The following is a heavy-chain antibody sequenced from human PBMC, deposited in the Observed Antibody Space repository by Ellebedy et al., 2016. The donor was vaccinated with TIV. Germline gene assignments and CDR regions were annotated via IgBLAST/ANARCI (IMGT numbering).Heavy chain of an antibody. D-gene: IGHD2-15*01. V-gene: IGHV1-2*02. CDR1: GYTFTSYY. CDR2: INPNSGGT. Sequence: ASVKVSCKASGYTFTSYYMHWVRQAPGQGLEWMGWINPNSGGTKYAQKFQGRVTMTRDTSISTAYMELSRLRSDDTAVYYCARATSVVVMNWFDPWGQGTLVTVSS. J-gene: IGHJ5*02. CDR3: ARATSVVVMNWFDP.